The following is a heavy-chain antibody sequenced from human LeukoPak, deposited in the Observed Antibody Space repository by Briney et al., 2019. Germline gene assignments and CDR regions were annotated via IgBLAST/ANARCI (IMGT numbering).Heavy chain of an antibody. V-gene: IGHV4-59*08. CDR2: IHYTGST. CDR1: GGSISGYY. J-gene: IGHJ4*02. CDR3: ARLNLIGSSPVHHYDV. Sequence: SETLSLTCTVSGGSISGYYWSWIRQSPGKGLEYIAYIHYTGSTDYNPSLKSRVTISVDTSKNQFSLKLSFVTAADTAVYYCARLNLIGSSPVHHYDVWGQGTLVTVSS. D-gene: IGHD6-13*01.